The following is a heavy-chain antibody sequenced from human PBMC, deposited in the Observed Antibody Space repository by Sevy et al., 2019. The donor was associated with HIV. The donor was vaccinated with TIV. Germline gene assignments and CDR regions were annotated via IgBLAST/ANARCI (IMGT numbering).Heavy chain of an antibody. CDR1: GFSFGDYT. Sequence: GGSLRLSCTTSGFSFGDYTVSWFRQAPGKGLEWVGFIRKKAFAGTVEYAASVKDRFTISRDDPQSIAYLYMSRLKTEDTAVYFCARGEQPLYWYNFYMDVWGKGTTVTVSS. CDR2: IRKKAFAGTV. J-gene: IGHJ6*03. CDR3: ARGEQPLYWYNFYMDV. D-gene: IGHD6-13*01. V-gene: IGHV3-49*03.